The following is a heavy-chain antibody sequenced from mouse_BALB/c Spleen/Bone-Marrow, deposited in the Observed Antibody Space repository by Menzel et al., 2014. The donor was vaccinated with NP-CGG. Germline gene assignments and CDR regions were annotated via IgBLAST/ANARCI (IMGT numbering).Heavy chain of an antibody. CDR2: ISSGSSTI. Sequence: EVKLMESGGGLVQPGGSRKLSCAASGFTFSSFGMHWVRQAPERGLEWVAYISSGSSTIYYADTVKSRFTISRDNPKNTLFLQMTSLRSEDTAMYYCARGGNWEDFDYWGQGTTLTVSS. D-gene: IGHD4-1*01. CDR1: GFTFSSFG. CDR3: ARGGNWEDFDY. V-gene: IGHV5-17*02. J-gene: IGHJ2*01.